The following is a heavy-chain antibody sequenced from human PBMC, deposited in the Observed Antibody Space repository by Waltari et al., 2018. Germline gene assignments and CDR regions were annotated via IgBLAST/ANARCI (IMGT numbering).Heavy chain of an antibody. CDR3: AKDWAAPNEPVGG. V-gene: IGHV3-30*18. CDR2: ISYDGSNK. D-gene: IGHD1-1*01. Sequence: QVQLVESGGGVVQPGRSLRLSCAASGFTFSSYGMHWVRQAPGKGLEWVAVISYDGSNKYYADSVKGRFTISRDNSKNTLYLQMNSLRAEDTAVYYCAKDWAAPNEPVGGWGQGTLVTVSS. J-gene: IGHJ4*02. CDR1: GFTFSSYG.